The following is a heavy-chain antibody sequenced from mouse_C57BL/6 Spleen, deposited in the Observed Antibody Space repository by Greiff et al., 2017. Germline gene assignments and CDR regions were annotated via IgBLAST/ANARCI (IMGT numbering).Heavy chain of an antibody. V-gene: IGHV2-6-1*01. CDR3: ARHNGDYFGY. CDR1: GFSLTSYG. J-gene: IGHJ2*01. CDR2: IWSDGST. Sequence: QVQLKESGPGLVAPSQSLSITCTASGFSLTSYGVHWVRQPPGKGLEWLVVIWSDGSTTYNSALKSRLSTSTDNANSHVFLKMNSRRTNDTAMYYCARHNGDYFGYWGQGTTLTVSS.